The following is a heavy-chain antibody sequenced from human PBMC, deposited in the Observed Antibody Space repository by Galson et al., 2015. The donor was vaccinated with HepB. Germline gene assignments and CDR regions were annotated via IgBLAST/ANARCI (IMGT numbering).Heavy chain of an antibody. CDR1: GFTFSDYY. Sequence: SLRLSCAASGFTFSDYYMSWIRQAPGKELEWVSSISSSSSYIYYADSVKGRFTISRDNAKNSLYLQMNSLRAEDTAVYYCACCGNRGRYWGQGTLVTVSS. CDR2: ISSSSSYI. CDR3: ACCGNRGRY. V-gene: IGHV3-11*06. D-gene: IGHD2-15*01. J-gene: IGHJ4*02.